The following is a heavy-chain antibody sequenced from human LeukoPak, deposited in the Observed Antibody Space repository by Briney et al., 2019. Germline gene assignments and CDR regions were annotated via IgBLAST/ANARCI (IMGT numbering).Heavy chain of an antibody. CDR1: GYTFTSYG. V-gene: IGHV1-69*13. D-gene: IGHD2-2*01. CDR3: ARVGICSSTSCPIGSWFDP. CDR2: IIPIFGTA. Sequence: SVKASCKASGYTFTSYGISWVRQAPGQGLEWMGGIIPIFGTANYAQKFQGRVTITADESTSTAYMELSSLRSEDTAVYYCARVGICSSTSCPIGSWFDPWGQGTLVTVSS. J-gene: IGHJ5*02.